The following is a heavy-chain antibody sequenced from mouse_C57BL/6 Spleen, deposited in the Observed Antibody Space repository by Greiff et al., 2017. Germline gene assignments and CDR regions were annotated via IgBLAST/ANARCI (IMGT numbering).Heavy chain of an antibody. CDR2: INPNNGGT. CDR1: GYTFTDYN. J-gene: IGHJ3*01. D-gene: IGHD2-4*01. V-gene: IGHV1-18*01. Sequence: VQLQQSGPELVTPGASVKIPCKASGYTFTDYNMDWVKQSHGKSLEWIGDINPNNGGTIYNQKFKGKATLTVDKSSSPAYMELRSLTSEDTAVYYCARRYYDYAAWFAYWGQGTLVTVSA. CDR3: ARRYYDYAAWFAY.